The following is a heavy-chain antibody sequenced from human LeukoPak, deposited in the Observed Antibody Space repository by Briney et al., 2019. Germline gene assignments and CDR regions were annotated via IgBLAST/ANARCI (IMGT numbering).Heavy chain of an antibody. Sequence: ASVKVSCKASGYTFTSYDINWVRQATGQGLEWMGWMNPNSGNTGYAQKFQGRVTMTRNTSISTAYMELSSLRSEDTAVYYCARAPTGYSYGPYYYYYYGMDVWSRGTTVTVSS. D-gene: IGHD5-18*01. J-gene: IGHJ6*02. V-gene: IGHV1-8*01. CDR3: ARAPTGYSYGPYYYYYYGMDV. CDR1: GYTFTSYD. CDR2: MNPNSGNT.